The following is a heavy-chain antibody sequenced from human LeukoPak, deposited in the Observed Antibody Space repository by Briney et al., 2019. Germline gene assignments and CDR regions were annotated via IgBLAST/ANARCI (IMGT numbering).Heavy chain of an antibody. Sequence: GESLKISCNASGYXFTTYWICWVRQMPGKGLEWMGSIYPRDSDTTYDPSFQGQVTISADKSISTAYLQWNSLKASDTAMYYCALGVAGRFAFWGQGTLVTVSS. D-gene: IGHD6-19*01. CDR1: GYXFTTYW. J-gene: IGHJ4*02. V-gene: IGHV5-51*01. CDR3: ALGVAGRFAF. CDR2: IYPRDSDT.